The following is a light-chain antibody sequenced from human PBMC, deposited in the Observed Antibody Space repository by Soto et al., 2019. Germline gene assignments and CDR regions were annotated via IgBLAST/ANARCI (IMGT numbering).Light chain of an antibody. J-gene: IGKJ3*01. CDR2: SAS. Sequence: DIQMTQSPSSVSVSVGDRVTITCRASQDINRWLAWHQQKPGKAPNLLIFSASSLQSGVSSRFSGSGSGTDFTLTIANLQPEDVVIYYCQQGHSFPLTFGPGTKVDLK. CDR3: QQGHSFPLT. V-gene: IGKV1-12*01. CDR1: QDINRW.